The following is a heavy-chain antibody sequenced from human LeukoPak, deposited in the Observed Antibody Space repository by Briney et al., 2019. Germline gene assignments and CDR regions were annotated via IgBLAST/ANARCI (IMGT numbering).Heavy chain of an antibody. Sequence: GGSLRLSCAASGFTFSSYAMSWVRRAPGKGLEWVSGISGSGGNTYYADSVKGQFTISRDNSKNTLYLQMNSLRAEDTAVYFCAKDSCSTTSCYSGKDYWGQGTLVTVSS. J-gene: IGHJ4*02. D-gene: IGHD2-2*01. CDR3: AKDSCSTTSCYSGKDY. CDR2: ISGSGGNT. V-gene: IGHV3-23*01. CDR1: GFTFSSYA.